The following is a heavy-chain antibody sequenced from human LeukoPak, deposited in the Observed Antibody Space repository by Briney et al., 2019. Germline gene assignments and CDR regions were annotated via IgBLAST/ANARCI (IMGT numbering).Heavy chain of an antibody. D-gene: IGHD2-2*01. J-gene: IGHJ5*02. CDR1: GYTFTGYY. V-gene: IGHV1-2*02. CDR3: ARLLGPAASVNWFDP. Sequence: ASVKVSCKASGYTFTGYYMHWVRQAPGQGLEWMGWINPNSGGTNYAQKSQGRVTMTRDTSISTAYMELSRLRSDDTAVYYCARLLGPAASVNWFDPWGQGTLVTVSS. CDR2: INPNSGGT.